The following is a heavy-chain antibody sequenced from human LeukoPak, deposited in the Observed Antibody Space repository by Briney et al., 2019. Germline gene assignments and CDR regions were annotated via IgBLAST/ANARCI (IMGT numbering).Heavy chain of an antibody. D-gene: IGHD6-19*01. CDR1: GGSVSSGSDY. Sequence: PSETLSLTCTVSGGSVSSGSDYWSWIRQPPGKGLEWIGYIYHSGSTYYNPSLKSRVTISVDRSKNQFSLKLSSVTAADTAVYYCARAVVSSGWLDYWGQGTLVTVSS. CDR2: IYHSGST. CDR3: ARAVVSSGWLDY. V-gene: IGHV4-30-2*01. J-gene: IGHJ4*02.